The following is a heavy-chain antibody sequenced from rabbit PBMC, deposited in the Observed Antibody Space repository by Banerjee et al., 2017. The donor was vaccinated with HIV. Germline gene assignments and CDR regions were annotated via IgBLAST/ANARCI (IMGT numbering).Heavy chain of an antibody. V-gene: IGHV1S45*01. CDR2: IYTGSDST. Sequence: QEQLVESGGGLVQPEGSLTLTCTASGFSFTTNWICWVRQAPGKGLEWITCIYTGSDSTYYATWAKGRFTISKTSSTTVTLQMTSLTAADTATYFCARNVANSLDYFELWGQGTLVTVS. CDR1: GFSFTTNW. J-gene: IGHJ4*01. D-gene: IGHD4-1*01. CDR3: ARNVANSLDYFEL.